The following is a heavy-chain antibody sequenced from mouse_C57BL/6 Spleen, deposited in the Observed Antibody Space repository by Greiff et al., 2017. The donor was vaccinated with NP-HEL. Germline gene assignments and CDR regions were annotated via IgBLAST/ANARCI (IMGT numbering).Heavy chain of an antibody. D-gene: IGHD1-1*01. CDR1: GFTFSSYA. CDR2: ISDGGSYT. V-gene: IGHV5-4*03. CDR3: ARGRNYGSPVPLDD. Sequence: DVKLVESGGGLVKPGGSLKLSCAASGFTFSSYAMSWVRQTPEKRLAWVATISDGGSYTYYPDNVKGRFTISRDNAKNNLYMQMSHLKSEDTAMYYCARGRNYGSPVPLDDWGQGTTLTVSS. J-gene: IGHJ2*01.